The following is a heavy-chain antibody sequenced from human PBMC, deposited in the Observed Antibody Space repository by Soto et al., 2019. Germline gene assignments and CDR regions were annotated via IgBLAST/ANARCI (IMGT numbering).Heavy chain of an antibody. V-gene: IGHV1-69*01. CDR1: GGTFSSYG. CDR3: ARAHGSSWYNWFDP. Sequence: QVLLVQSGAEVKKPGSSVKVSCKASGGTFSSYGISWMRQAPGRGLEWMGGIIPLFGTTNYAQKFRGRVTVTADESTSTAYMELRSLRFEDTAVYYCARAHGSSWYNWFDPWGQGTLVTVSS. D-gene: IGHD6-13*01. CDR2: IIPLFGTT. J-gene: IGHJ5*02.